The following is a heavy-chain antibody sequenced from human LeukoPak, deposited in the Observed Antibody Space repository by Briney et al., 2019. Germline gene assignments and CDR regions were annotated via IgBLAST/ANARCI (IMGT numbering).Heavy chain of an antibody. Sequence: GGSLRLSCAASGLTFSSYWMSWVRQAPGKGLEWVANIKQDGSEKYYVDSVKGRFTISRDNAKNSLYLQMNSLRAEDTAVYYCARGTSRPGWNGMTPSKEFDYWGQGTLVTVSS. D-gene: IGHD1-1*01. V-gene: IGHV3-7*03. CDR2: IKQDGSEK. J-gene: IGHJ4*02. CDR1: GLTFSSYW. CDR3: ARGTSRPGWNGMTPSKEFDY.